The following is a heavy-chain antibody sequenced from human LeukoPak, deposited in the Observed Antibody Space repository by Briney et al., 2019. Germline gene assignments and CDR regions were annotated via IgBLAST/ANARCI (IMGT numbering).Heavy chain of an antibody. D-gene: IGHD6-6*01. CDR2: FDPEDGET. CDR1: GYTLTELS. J-gene: IGHJ5*02. V-gene: IGHV1-24*01. CDR3: ARDFVIGSSPYWFDP. Sequence: ASVKVSCKVSGYTLTELSMHWVRQAPGKGLEWMGGFDPEDGETIYAQKFQGRVTITADESTSTAYMELSSLRSEDTAVYYCARDFVIGSSPYWFDPWGQGTLVTVSS.